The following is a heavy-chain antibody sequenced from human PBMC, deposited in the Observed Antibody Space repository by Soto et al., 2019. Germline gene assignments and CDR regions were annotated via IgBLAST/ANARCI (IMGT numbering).Heavy chain of an antibody. CDR1: GFSLSTSGVG. Sequence: QITLKESGPTLVKPTQTLTLTCTFSGFSLSTSGVGVGWIRQPPGKALEWLALIYWDNDKRYSPSLKSRLTITKDTSKNQVVLTMTNMDPVDTATYYYAHSVITFGGVFFNYFDYWGQGTLVTVSS. D-gene: IGHD3-16*02. CDR2: IYWDNDK. V-gene: IGHV2-5*02. CDR3: AHSVITFGGVFFNYFDY. J-gene: IGHJ4*02.